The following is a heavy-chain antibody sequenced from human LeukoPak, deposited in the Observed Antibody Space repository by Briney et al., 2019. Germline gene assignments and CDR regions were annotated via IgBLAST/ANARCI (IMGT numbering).Heavy chain of an antibody. Sequence: GGSLRLSCAASGFTFSSYEMNWVRQAPGKGLEWVSYISSSGSTIYYADSVKGRFTISRDNAKNSLYLQMNSLRAEDTAVYYCARETIRGLDYWGQGTLVTVSS. CDR2: ISSSGSTI. CDR3: ARETIRGLDY. D-gene: IGHD3-10*01. CDR1: GFTFSSYE. V-gene: IGHV3-48*03. J-gene: IGHJ4*02.